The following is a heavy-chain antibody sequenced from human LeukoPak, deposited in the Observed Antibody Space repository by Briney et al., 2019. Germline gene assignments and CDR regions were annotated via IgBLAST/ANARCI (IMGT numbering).Heavy chain of an antibody. CDR1: GGGFSNSA. V-gene: IGHV1-69*06. CDR3: ATASGYNSRLSFNFYNYYMDV. J-gene: IGHJ6*03. CDR2: IIPFSGRP. D-gene: IGHD5-12*01. Sequence: SVKVSCKASGGGFSNSAISWVRQAPGQGLEWMGGIIPFSGRPMYAQKLQGRVTISADKSTRTAYMELSSLRSEDTGVYYCATASGYNSRLSFNFYNYYMDVWGKGTTVTVSS.